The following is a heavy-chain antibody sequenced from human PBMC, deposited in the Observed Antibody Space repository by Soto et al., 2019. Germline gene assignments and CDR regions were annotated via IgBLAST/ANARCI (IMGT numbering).Heavy chain of an antibody. V-gene: IGHV1-2*02. Sequence: GASVKVSCKASGYTFTGYYMHWVRQAPGQGLEWMGWINPKSGGTNYAQKFQGRVTMTRDTSISTAYMELSRLRSDDTAVYYCARAYYDFWSGYSHYYFDYWGQGTLVTVSS. D-gene: IGHD3-3*01. J-gene: IGHJ4*02. CDR1: GYTFTGYY. CDR2: INPKSGGT. CDR3: ARAYYDFWSGYSHYYFDY.